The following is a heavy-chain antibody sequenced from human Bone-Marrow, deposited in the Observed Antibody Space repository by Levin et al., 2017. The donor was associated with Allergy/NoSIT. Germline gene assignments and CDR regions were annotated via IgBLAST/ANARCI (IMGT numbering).Heavy chain of an antibody. D-gene: IGHD2-15*01. J-gene: IGHJ5*02. V-gene: IGHV4-31*03. CDR3: ARTVGYCTSGSCLGWFDP. CDR2: IFYRGNT. Sequence: SETLSLTCSVSDGSISSSGFYWSWIRQHPEKGLEWLGYIFYRGNTYYSPSLKSRVTISVDTFKNEFSLKLTSVTAADTAVYYCARTVGYCTSGSCLGWFDPWGQGAQVTVSA. CDR1: DGSISSSGFY.